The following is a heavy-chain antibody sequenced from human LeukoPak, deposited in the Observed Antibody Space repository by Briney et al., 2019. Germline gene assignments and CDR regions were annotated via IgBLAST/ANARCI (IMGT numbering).Heavy chain of an antibody. D-gene: IGHD2-15*01. CDR1: GESLNSYY. CDR2: IYESGTT. CDR3: ARGAWATRLAS. J-gene: IGHJ4*02. V-gene: IGHV4-34*01. Sequence: PLETLSLPCAVYGESLNSYYWSWVRQPPGEGLEWIGEIYESGTTKYNPSLKSRVAISMVPSKQQFSLILSSVTAADTAVYYCARGAWATRLASWGLGTPVIVSS.